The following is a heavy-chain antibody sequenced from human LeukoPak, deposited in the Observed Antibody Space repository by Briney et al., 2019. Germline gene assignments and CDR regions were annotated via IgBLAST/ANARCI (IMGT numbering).Heavy chain of an antibody. CDR3: ARDGRAVSRYNWNYDLENWFDP. CDR2: INPSGGST. V-gene: IGHV1-46*01. J-gene: IGHJ5*02. Sequence: ASVKVSCKASGYTFTSYYMHWVRQAPGQGLEWMGIINPSGGSTSYAQKFQGRVTMTRDTSTSTVYMELSSLRSGDTAVYYCARDGRAVSRYNWNYDLENWFDPWGQGTLVTVSS. CDR1: GYTFTSYY. D-gene: IGHD1-7*01.